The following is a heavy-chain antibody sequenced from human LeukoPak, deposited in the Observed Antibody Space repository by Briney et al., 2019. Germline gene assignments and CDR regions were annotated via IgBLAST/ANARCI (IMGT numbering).Heavy chain of an antibody. CDR1: GYTFTRYA. V-gene: IGHV1-3*01. CDR2: VNAGNGKT. D-gene: IGHD6-6*01. J-gene: IGHJ4*02. Sequence: ASVKVSCKASGYTFTRYALHWVRQAPRQRLEWMGWVNAGNGKTKYSQKFQGRVTITRDTSASAAYMELNSLRSEDTAVYYCARTAARRFDYWGQGTLVTVSS. CDR3: ARTAARRFDY.